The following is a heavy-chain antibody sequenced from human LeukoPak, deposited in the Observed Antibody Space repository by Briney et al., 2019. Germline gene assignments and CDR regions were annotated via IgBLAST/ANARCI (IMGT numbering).Heavy chain of an antibody. CDR2: ITSSGSHP. V-gene: IGHV3-21*06. Sequence: GGSLRLSCAASGFTFRSYSMNWVRQAPGKGLEWVSIITSSGSHPYYADSVKGQFTISRDNAKNLLYLQMNSLRVEDTAVYYCATVGSGATVLDSFDYWGQGTLVTVSS. J-gene: IGHJ4*02. CDR1: GFTFRSYS. D-gene: IGHD3/OR15-3a*01. CDR3: ATVGSGATVLDSFDY.